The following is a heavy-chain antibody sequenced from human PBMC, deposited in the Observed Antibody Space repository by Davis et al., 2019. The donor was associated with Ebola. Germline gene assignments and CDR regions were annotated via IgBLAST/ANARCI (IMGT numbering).Heavy chain of an antibody. CDR3: AKFRSGWSYLDC. V-gene: IGHV3-23*01. CDR2: ISSGAGAT. J-gene: IGHJ4*02. Sequence: GESLKISCEASGFTFSTYAMSWVRQVPGKGLEWVSAISSGAGATYYADSVKGRFTISRDNTRNTLYLQMNSLRAEDTALYYCAKFRSGWSYLDCWGQGTLVTVSS. D-gene: IGHD6-19*01. CDR1: GFTFSTYA.